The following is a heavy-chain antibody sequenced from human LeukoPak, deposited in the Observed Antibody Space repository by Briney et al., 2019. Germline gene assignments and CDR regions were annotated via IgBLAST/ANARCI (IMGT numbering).Heavy chain of an antibody. CDR1: GFTFPTYW. Sequence: GGSLRLSCAASGFTFPTYWMSWVRQAPGKGLEWVANIKEDGSVKNYVDSVKGRFTISRDNAKNSLYLQMNSLRAEDTAVYYCARGTMVRGVITPYYGMDVWGQGTTVTVSS. CDR2: IKEDGSVK. V-gene: IGHV3-7*02. D-gene: IGHD3-10*01. CDR3: ARGTMVRGVITPYYGMDV. J-gene: IGHJ6*02.